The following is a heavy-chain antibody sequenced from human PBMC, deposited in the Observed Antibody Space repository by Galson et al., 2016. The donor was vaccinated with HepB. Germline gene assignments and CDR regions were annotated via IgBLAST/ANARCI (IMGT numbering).Heavy chain of an antibody. CDR1: GFTFSDYY. CDR3: ARDGLRIAVKYYFAMDV. V-gene: IGHV3-11*01. D-gene: IGHD6-19*01. J-gene: IGHJ6*02. CDR2: ISSSGSTM. Sequence: SLRLSCAASGFTFSDYYMGWIRQAPGKGLEWVAYISSSGSTMSYADSVKGRFTISRDNAKNLLFLQMNNLRADDTAVYYCARDGLRIAVKYYFAMDVWGRGTLVTVSS.